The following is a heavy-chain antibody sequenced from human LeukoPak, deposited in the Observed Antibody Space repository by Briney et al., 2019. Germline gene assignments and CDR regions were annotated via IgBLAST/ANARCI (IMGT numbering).Heavy chain of an antibody. CDR3: ATYSSLNRREFQY. J-gene: IGHJ1*01. CDR2: IRGRSDTT. CDR1: GFTFTMFS. V-gene: IGHV3-48*04. Sequence: PGGSLRLSCAASGFTFTMFSMNWLRQAPGKGLEWIAFIRGRSDTTYYADSVQGRFTISRDNAKNSLYLQMNSLRAEDTAVYYCATYSSLNRREFQYWGQGTLLTVSS. D-gene: IGHD3-22*01.